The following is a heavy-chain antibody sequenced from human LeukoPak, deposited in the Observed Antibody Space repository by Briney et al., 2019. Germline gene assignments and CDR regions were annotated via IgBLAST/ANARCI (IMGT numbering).Heavy chain of an antibody. Sequence: SETLSLTCAVYGGSFSGYYWSWIRQPPGKGLEWIGEINHSGSTNYNPSLKSRVTISVDTSKNQFSLKLSSVTAADTAAYYCARLRHNKVRGVDYWGQGTLVTVSS. V-gene: IGHV4-34*01. CDR2: INHSGST. D-gene: IGHD3-10*01. J-gene: IGHJ4*02. CDR3: ARLRHNKVRGVDY. CDR1: GGSFSGYY.